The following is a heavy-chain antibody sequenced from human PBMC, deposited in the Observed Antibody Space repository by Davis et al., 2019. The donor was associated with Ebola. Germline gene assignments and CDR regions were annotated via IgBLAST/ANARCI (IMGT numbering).Heavy chain of an antibody. CDR2: INPHNGNT. CDR3: ARAQVPTTSDH. D-gene: IGHD1-1*01. Sequence: AASVKVSCKASGYTFTNYGITWVRQAPGQGLEWMGWINPHNGNTKYAQNVQGRVIMTSDTATTTAYMEVVSLRSDDTAVYYCARAQVPTTSDHWGQGTLVTVSS. V-gene: IGHV1-18*04. J-gene: IGHJ4*02. CDR1: GYTFTNYG.